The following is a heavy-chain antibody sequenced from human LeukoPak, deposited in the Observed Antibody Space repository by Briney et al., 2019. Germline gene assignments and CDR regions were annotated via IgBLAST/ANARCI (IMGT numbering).Heavy chain of an antibody. Sequence: ASVTVSFKASGYTFTSYGISWVRQAPGQGLEWMGWISAYNGNTNYAQKLQGRVTMTTDTSTSTAYMELRSLRSDDTAVYYCAATLIVVVTGSAAFDIWGQGTMVTVSS. CDR1: GYTFTSYG. J-gene: IGHJ3*02. CDR2: ISAYNGNT. CDR3: AATLIVVVTGSAAFDI. D-gene: IGHD2-21*02. V-gene: IGHV1-18*01.